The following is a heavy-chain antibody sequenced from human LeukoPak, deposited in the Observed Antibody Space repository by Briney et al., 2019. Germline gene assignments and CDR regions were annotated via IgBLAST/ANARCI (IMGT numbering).Heavy chain of an antibody. CDR2: IIPIFGTA. CDR3: ARDLAGTPYYDSSGLDY. D-gene: IGHD3-22*01. Sequence: GASVKVSCKASGGTFISYAISWVRQAPGQGLEWMGGIIPIFGTANYAQKFQGRVTITADESTSTAYMELSSLRSEDTAVYYCARDLAGTPYYDSSGLDYWGQGTLVTVSS. J-gene: IGHJ4*02. V-gene: IGHV1-69*13. CDR1: GGTFISYA.